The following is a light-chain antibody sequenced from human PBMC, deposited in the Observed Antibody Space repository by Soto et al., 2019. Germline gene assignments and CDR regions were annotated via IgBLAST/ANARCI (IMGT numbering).Light chain of an antibody. J-gene: IGLJ1*01. CDR1: NIGSKS. CDR3: QVWDSSCDPSYV. V-gene: IGLV3-21*02. Sequence: SYELTQPPSVSVAPGQTARITCGGHNIGSKSVHWYQQKPGQAPVLVVYDDSDRPSGIPERFSGSNSGNTATLTISRVEAGDEADYYCQVWDSSCDPSYVFGTGTKVTVL. CDR2: DDS.